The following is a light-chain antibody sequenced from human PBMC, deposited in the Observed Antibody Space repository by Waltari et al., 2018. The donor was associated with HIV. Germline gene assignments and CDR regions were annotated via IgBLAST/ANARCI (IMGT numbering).Light chain of an antibody. Sequence: AVTQPASVSGLPGQSTTISCTGGDSGFGLYNFVSWYQQHSGKPPKLILYDVDSRASGVSDRFSGSMSGNTASLTISGLRAEDEAHYYCASFTGDNTVMFGGGTEVTVL. V-gene: IGLV2-14*03. CDR2: DVD. CDR1: DSGFGLYNF. J-gene: IGLJ3*02. CDR3: ASFTGDNTVM.